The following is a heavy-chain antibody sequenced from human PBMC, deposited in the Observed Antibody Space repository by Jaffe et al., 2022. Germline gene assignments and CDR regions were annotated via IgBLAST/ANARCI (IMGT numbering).Heavy chain of an antibody. V-gene: IGHV1-46*01. J-gene: IGHJ4*02. CDR1: GYTFTSYY. Sequence: QVQLVQSGAEVKKPGASVKVSCKASGYTFTSYYMHWVRQAPGQGLEWMGIINPSGGSTSYAQKFQGRVTMTRDTSTSTVYMELSSLRSEDTAVYYCARGPPDDPDTRWDIVVVVAASHFDYWGQGTLVTVSS. D-gene: IGHD2-15*01. CDR2: INPSGGST. CDR3: ARGPPDDPDTRWDIVVVVAASHFDY.